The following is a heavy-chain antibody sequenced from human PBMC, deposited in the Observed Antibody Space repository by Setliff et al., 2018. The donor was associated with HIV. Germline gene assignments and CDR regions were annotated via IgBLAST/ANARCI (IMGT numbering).Heavy chain of an antibody. J-gene: IGHJ6*03. V-gene: IGHV3-30*02. D-gene: IGHD2-15*01. CDR3: AKAFGYCSGGSCPVLMDV. Sequence: PGGSLRLSCAASGFTFSSYGMHWVRQAPGKGLEWVAFIRYDGDNKYYADSVKGRFTISRDNSKNTLYLQMNSLRAKDAAVYYCAKAFGYCSGGSCPVLMDVWGKGTTVTVSS. CDR1: GFTFSSYG. CDR2: IRYDGDNK.